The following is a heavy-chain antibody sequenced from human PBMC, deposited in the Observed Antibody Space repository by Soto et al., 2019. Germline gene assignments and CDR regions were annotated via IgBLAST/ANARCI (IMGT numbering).Heavy chain of an antibody. CDR1: GFTFSNAW. CDR3: TTEVLSSGGYYCYGMDV. Sequence: GGSLRLSCAASGFTFSNAWMSWVRQAPGKGLEWVGRIKSKTDGGTTDYAAPVKGRFTISRDDSKNTLYLQMNSLKTEDTAVYYCTTEVLSSGGYYCYGMDVWGQGTTVTVSS. CDR2: IKSKTDGGTT. J-gene: IGHJ6*02. D-gene: IGHD6-25*01. V-gene: IGHV3-15*01.